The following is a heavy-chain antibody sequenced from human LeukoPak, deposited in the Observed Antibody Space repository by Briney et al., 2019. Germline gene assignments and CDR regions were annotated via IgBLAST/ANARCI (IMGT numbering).Heavy chain of an antibody. V-gene: IGHV3-23*01. Sequence: PGGSLGLSCAVSGITLSNYGMSWVRQAPGKGLEWVAGISDSGGSTNYADSVKGRFTISRDNPKNTLYLPMNSLRAEDTAVYFCAKRGVVIRVILVGFHKAAYYFESWGQGALVTVSS. CDR3: AKRGVVIRVILVGFHKAAYYFES. CDR2: ISDSGGST. J-gene: IGHJ4*02. D-gene: IGHD3/OR15-3a*01. CDR1: GITLSNYG.